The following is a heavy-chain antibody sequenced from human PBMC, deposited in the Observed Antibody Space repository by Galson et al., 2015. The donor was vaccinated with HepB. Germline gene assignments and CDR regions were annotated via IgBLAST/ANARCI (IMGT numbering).Heavy chain of an antibody. CDR3: ARDRYCSSTSCSYYYYGMDV. J-gene: IGHJ6*02. V-gene: IGHV4-30-4*01. CDR1: GGSISSGDYY. Sequence: TLSLTCTVSGGSISSGDYYWSWIRQPPGKGLEWIGYIYYSGSTYYNPSLKSRVTISVDTSKNQFSLKLSSVTAADTAVYYCARDRYCSSTSCSYYYYGMDVWGQGTTVTVSS. D-gene: IGHD2-2*01. CDR2: IYYSGST.